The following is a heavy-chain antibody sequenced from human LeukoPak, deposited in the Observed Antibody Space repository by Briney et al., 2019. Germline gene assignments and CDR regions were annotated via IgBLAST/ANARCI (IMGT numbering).Heavy chain of an antibody. CDR1: GYTFTSYG. J-gene: IGHJ1*01. CDR3: ARDYRAAAGVEYFQH. D-gene: IGHD6-13*01. V-gene: IGHV1-18*01. CDR2: ISVYKGNT. Sequence: ASVKVSCKASGYTFTSYGISWVRQAPGQGLEWMGWISVYKGNTKYTQKPQGRVTMTTDTSTSTAYMELTSLRSDDTAVYYCARDYRAAAGVEYFQHWGQGTLVTVSS.